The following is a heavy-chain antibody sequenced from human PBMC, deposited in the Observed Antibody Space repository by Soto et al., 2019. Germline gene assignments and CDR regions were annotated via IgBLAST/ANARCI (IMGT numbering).Heavy chain of an antibody. CDR2: INHSGST. V-gene: IGHV4-34*01. CDR1: GGSFSGYY. Sequence: PSETLSLTCAVYGGSFSGYYWSWIHQPPGKGLEWIGEINHSGSTNYNPSLKSRVTISVDTSKNQFSLKLSSVTAADTAVYYCARGGRVMSTPSKQWSGWQVYYYYYGMDVWGQGTTVTVSS. D-gene: IGHD6-19*01. CDR3: ARGGRVMSTPSKQWSGWQVYYYYYGMDV. J-gene: IGHJ6*02.